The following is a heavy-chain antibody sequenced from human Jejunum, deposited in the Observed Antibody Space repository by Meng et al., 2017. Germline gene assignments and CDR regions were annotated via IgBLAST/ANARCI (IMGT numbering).Heavy chain of an antibody. CDR1: GGSINSGDYY. Sequence: SETLSLTCTVSGGSINSGDYYWSWIRQPPGKGLEWIGYIYYTGSTYYNPSLKSRVTISMDTSKNQFSLRLSSVTAADTAVYYCARNYYFDYWGQGTLVTVSS. CDR3: ARNYYFDY. J-gene: IGHJ4*02. V-gene: IGHV4-30-4*01. CDR2: IYYTGST.